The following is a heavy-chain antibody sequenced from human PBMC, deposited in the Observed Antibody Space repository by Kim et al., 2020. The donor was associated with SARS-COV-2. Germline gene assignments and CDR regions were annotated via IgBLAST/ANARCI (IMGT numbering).Heavy chain of an antibody. D-gene: IGHD3-22*01. V-gene: IGHV4-59*08. Sequence: NYNPSLKSRVSISVDTSTHQFSLKLSSVTAADTAVYYCARLISTSGGYFDYWGQGTLVTVSS. CDR3: ARLISTSGGYFDY. J-gene: IGHJ4*02.